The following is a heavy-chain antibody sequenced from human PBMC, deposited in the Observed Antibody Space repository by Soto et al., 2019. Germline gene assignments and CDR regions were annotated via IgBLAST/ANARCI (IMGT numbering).Heavy chain of an antibody. CDR3: ARVYARLRFLERFLDY. J-gene: IGHJ4*02. CDR1: GYTFTSYA. D-gene: IGHD3-3*01. V-gene: IGHV1-3*01. CDR2: INAGNGNT. Sequence: GASVKVSCKASGYTFTSYAMHWVRQAPGQRLEWMGWINAGNGNTKYSQKFQGRVTITRDTSASTAYMELSSLRSEDTAVYYCARVYARLRFLERFLDYWGQGTLVTVS.